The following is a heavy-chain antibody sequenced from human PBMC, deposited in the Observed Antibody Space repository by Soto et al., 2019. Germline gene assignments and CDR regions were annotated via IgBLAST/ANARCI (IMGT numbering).Heavy chain of an antibody. CDR1: GGTFSSYG. CDR3: ARDLGYDYGVYYGMDV. D-gene: IGHD5-12*01. Sequence: QVQLVQSGAEVKKPGSWVKVCCKASGGTFSSYGLSWVRQAPGQGLEWMGGIIPMFGSTNYAPKFQGRVTITADGSTSTASMELSSLRSEDTAVYYCARDLGYDYGVYYGMDVWGQGTTVTVSS. CDR2: IIPMFGST. J-gene: IGHJ6*02. V-gene: IGHV1-69*01.